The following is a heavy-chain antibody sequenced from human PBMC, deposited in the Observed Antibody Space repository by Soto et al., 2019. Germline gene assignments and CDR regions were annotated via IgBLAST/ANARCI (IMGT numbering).Heavy chain of an antibody. D-gene: IGHD3-9*01. Sequence: GGLLRLSCAACGFTFSNAWMSWVRQAPGKGLEWVGRIKSNGDGGTTDYAAPVKGRFTISRDNSKNTLYLQMNSLRAEDTAVYYCAKDWPERSPYYDILTGYHPSGPDYWGQGTLVTVSS. CDR2: IKSNGDGGTT. J-gene: IGHJ4*02. CDR3: AKDWPERSPYYDILTGYHPSGPDY. CDR1: GFTFSNAW. V-gene: IGHV3-15*01.